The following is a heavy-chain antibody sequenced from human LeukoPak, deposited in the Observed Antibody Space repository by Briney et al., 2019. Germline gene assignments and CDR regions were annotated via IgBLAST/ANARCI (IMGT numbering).Heavy chain of an antibody. CDR3: AKDLIRYGLPEGY. Sequence: GGSLRLSCAASGFSFSNYAMSWVRQAPGKGLEWVSAISGSGGSTYYADSVKGRFTISRDNSKNTLYLQMNSLRAEDTAVYYCAKDLIRYGLPEGYWGQGTLVTVSS. V-gene: IGHV3-23*01. J-gene: IGHJ4*02. CDR1: GFSFSNYA. D-gene: IGHD5-18*01. CDR2: ISGSGGST.